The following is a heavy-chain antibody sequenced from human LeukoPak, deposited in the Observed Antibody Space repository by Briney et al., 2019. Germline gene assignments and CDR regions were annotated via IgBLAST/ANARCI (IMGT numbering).Heavy chain of an antibody. Sequence: GGSLRLSCAASGFTFSSYEMNWVRQAPGKGLEWVSYISSSGSTIYYADSVKGRFTISRDNAKNSLYLQMNSLRAVDTAVYYCARAKYYYDSSGYFDYWGQGTLVTVSS. V-gene: IGHV3-48*03. J-gene: IGHJ4*02. CDR2: ISSSGSTI. CDR3: ARAKYYYDSSGYFDY. CDR1: GFTFSSYE. D-gene: IGHD3-22*01.